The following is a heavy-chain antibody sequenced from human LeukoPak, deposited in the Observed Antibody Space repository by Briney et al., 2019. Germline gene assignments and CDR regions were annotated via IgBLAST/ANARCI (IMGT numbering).Heavy chain of an antibody. CDR1: GGSISSYY. V-gene: IGHV4-59*01. J-gene: IGHJ4*02. CDR2: IYYSGST. Sequence: SETLSLTCTVSGGSISSYYWSWIRQPPGKGLEWIGYIYYSGSTNYNPSLKSRVTISVDTSKNQFSLKLSSVTAADTAVYYCARETGGATTHYDYWGQGTLVTVSS. CDR3: ARETGGATTHYDY. D-gene: IGHD1-26*01.